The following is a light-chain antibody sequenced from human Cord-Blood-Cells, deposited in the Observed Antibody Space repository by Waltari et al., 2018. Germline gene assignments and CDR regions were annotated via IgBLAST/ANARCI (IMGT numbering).Light chain of an antibody. Sequence: EIVLTQSPGTLSLSPGERATLSCRASQSVSSSYLAWYQQKPGQAPRLLIYGASSRATGIPSRFSCSGSGTDFTLTISRLEPEDFAVYYCQQYGSSPLTFGGGTKVEIK. V-gene: IGKV3-20*01. CDR3: QQYGSSPLT. CDR1: QSVSSSY. J-gene: IGKJ4*01. CDR2: GAS.